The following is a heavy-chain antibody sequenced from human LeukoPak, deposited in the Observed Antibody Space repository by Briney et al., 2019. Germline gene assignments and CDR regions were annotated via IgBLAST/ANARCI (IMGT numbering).Heavy chain of an antibody. J-gene: IGHJ4*02. D-gene: IGHD3-10*01. CDR2: VSHSGST. V-gene: IGHV4-38-2*02. CDR1: GYSISSDYY. CDR3: ARIWFARGLYY. Sequence: PSETLSLTCTVSGYSISSDYYWGWIRQPPGKGLEWIASVSHSGSTNYNPSLKSRVTISVDTSKNQFSLKLSSVTAADTAVYYCARIWFARGLYYWGQGTLVTVSS.